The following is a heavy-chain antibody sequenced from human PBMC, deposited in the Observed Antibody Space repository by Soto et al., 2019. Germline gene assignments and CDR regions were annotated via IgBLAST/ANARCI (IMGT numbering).Heavy chain of an antibody. D-gene: IGHD2-2*01. CDR3: AREVGGPAAISYFDY. V-gene: IGHV3-30-3*01. Sequence: QVQLVESGGGVVQPGRSLRLSCAASGFTFSSYAMHWVRQAPGKGLEWVAGISYDGSNKYYADSVKGRFTISRDNSKNTLYLQMNRLRAEDTAVYYCAREVGGPAAISYFDYWGQGTLVTVSS. J-gene: IGHJ4*02. CDR2: ISYDGSNK. CDR1: GFTFSSYA.